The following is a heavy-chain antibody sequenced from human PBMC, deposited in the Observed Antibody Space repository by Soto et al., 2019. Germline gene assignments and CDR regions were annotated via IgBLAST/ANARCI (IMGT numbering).Heavy chain of an antibody. CDR2: ISGSGGST. Sequence: EVQLLESGGGLVQPGGSLRLSCAASGFTFSSYAMSWVRQAPGKGLEWVSAISGSGGSTYYADSVKGRFTISRDNSKNTLYLQMNSLRAEDTAVYYCAKEPLYSSRWYGRGHYFDYWGQGTLVTVSS. D-gene: IGHD6-13*01. CDR1: GFTFSSYA. CDR3: AKEPLYSSRWYGRGHYFDY. V-gene: IGHV3-23*01. J-gene: IGHJ4*02.